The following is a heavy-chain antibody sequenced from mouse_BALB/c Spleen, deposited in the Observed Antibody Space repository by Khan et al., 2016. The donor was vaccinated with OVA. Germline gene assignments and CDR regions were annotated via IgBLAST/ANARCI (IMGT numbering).Heavy chain of an antibody. V-gene: IGHV2-3*01. D-gene: IGHD1-1*01. CDR2: MWGDGST. Sequence: QIQLVQSGPGLVAPSQSLSITCTVSGFSLTNYGVNWVRQPPGKGLEWLGVMWGDGSTNFHSALKSRLIISKDNSQSQVFLELNSLQTDDTATYYCAKFTPDYYSMDYWGQGTSVTVSS. CDR1: GFSLTNYG. CDR3: AKFTPDYYSMDY. J-gene: IGHJ4*01.